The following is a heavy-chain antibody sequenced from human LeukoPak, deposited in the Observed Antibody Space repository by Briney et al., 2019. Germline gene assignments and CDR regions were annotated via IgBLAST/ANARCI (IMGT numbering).Heavy chain of an antibody. CDR3: AGFRDYYDSRSPVY. Sequence: GGSLRLSCAASGFTFSSYGMHWVRQAPGKGLEWVAFIRYDGSNKYYADSVKGRFTISRDNSKNTLYLQMNSLRAEDTAVYYCAGFRDYYDSRSPVYWGQGTLVTVSS. D-gene: IGHD3-22*01. V-gene: IGHV3-30*02. CDR2: IRYDGSNK. CDR1: GFTFSSYG. J-gene: IGHJ4*02.